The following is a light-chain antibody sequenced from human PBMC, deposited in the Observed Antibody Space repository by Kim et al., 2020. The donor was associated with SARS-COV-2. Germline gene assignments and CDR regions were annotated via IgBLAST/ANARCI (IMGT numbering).Light chain of an antibody. Sequence: GQRVTISCSGSSSNIGQSYVLWYQQFSATAPKLLIYDTDLRFSGIPDRFSASKSGTSATLGITGLQTGDEADYYCVTWDDSLGAWVFGGGTQLTVL. V-gene: IGLV1-51*01. CDR1: SSNIGQSY. CDR2: DTD. J-gene: IGLJ3*02. CDR3: VTWDDSLGAWV.